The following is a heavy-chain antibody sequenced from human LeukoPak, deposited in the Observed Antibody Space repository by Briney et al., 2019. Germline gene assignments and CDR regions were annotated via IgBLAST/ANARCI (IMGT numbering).Heavy chain of an antibody. Sequence: ASVNVSFKASGGTFSSYAISWVRQAPGQGLEWMGGIIPIFGTANYAQKFQGRVTITADESTSTAYMELSSLRSEDTAVYYCARDRDYGDYPNWFDPWGQGTLVTVSS. CDR3: ARDRDYGDYPNWFDP. D-gene: IGHD4-17*01. V-gene: IGHV1-69*13. CDR1: GGTFSSYA. J-gene: IGHJ5*02. CDR2: IIPIFGTA.